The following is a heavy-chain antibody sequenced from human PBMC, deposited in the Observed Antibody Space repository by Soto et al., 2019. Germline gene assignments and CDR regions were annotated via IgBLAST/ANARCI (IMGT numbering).Heavy chain of an antibody. J-gene: IGHJ6*02. CDR1: GGTFSSYV. V-gene: IGHV1-69*01. CDR3: ADGLRGNSYYYYYYGMDV. D-gene: IGHD2-21*02. Sequence: SVNVSCKASGGTFSSYVISWVRQAPGQGLEWMGGIIPIFGTANYAQKFQGRVTITADESTSTAYMELSSLRSEDTAVYYCADGLRGNSYYYYYYGMDVWGQGTTVTVSS. CDR2: IIPIFGTA.